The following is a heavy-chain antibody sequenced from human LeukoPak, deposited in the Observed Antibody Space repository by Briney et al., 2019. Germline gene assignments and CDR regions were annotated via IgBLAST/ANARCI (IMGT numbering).Heavy chain of an antibody. J-gene: IGHJ3*02. Sequence: ASVKVSCKASGGTFSSYTISWVRQAPGQGLEWMGWISGYNGNTNYALKLQGRVTMTTDTSTTTAYMELRSLRSDDTAVYYCARDGYDSSENYDAFDIWGQGTMVTVSS. D-gene: IGHD3-22*01. CDR3: ARDGYDSSENYDAFDI. CDR1: GGTFSSYT. CDR2: ISGYNGNT. V-gene: IGHV1-18*01.